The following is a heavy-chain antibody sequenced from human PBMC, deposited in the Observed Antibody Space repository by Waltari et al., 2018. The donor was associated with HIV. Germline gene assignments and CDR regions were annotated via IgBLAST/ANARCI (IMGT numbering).Heavy chain of an antibody. V-gene: IGHV4-34*01. CDR2: INHSGSP. J-gene: IGHJ6*02. CDR3: ASRIAAAGGYYGMDV. D-gene: IGHD6-13*01. CDR1: GGSFSGYY. Sequence: QVQLQQWGAGLLKPSETLSLTCAVYGGSFSGYYWSWIRQPPGKGLEWIGEINHSGSPNYNPPLKSRVTISVDTSKNQFSLKLSSVTAADTAVYYCASRIAAAGGYYGMDVWGQGTTVTVSS.